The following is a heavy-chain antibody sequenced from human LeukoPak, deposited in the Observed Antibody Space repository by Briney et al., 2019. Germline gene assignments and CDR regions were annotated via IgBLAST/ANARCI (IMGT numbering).Heavy chain of an antibody. J-gene: IGHJ6*02. Sequence: SETLSLTCTVSGGSISSYYWSWIRQPPGKGLEWIGYIYYSGSTNYNPSLKSRVTISVDTSKNQFSLKLSSVTAADTAVYYCARESVLLWFGELLGQNYGMDVWGQGTTVTVSS. CDR2: IYYSGST. CDR3: ARESVLLWFGELLGQNYGMDV. V-gene: IGHV4-59*01. D-gene: IGHD3-10*01. CDR1: GGSISSYY.